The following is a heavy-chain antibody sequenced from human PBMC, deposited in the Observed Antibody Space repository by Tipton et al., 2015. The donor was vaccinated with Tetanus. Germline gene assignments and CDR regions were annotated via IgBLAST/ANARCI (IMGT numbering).Heavy chain of an antibody. V-gene: IGHV3-23*03. J-gene: IGHJ6*03. CDR3: AKAPRPLPLAGTPPDDYYYMDV. CDR1: GFTFDSYP. Sequence: GSLRLSCAVSGFTFDSYPMNWVRQAPGKGLEWVSVSYSGGSYAYYADSVKGRFTTSRDDSKNTLYLHMTSLRVEDTAVYYCAKAPRPLPLAGTPPDDYYYMDVWGKGTTVTVSS. CDR2: SYSGGSYA. D-gene: IGHD6-19*01.